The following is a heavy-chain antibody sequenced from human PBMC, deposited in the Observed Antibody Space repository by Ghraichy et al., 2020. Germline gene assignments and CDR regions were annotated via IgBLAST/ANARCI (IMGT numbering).Heavy chain of an antibody. CDR3: ARDSRRGFAAYDPSDVFDI. D-gene: IGHD5-12*01. Sequence: LSLTCAASGFTFNNYAMSWIRQAPGKGLEWVSGISGTAITTYYADSVKGRFTISRERSKTTLYLEMNSLKAEDTAVYYCARDSRRGFAAYDPSDVFDIWGQGTKVTVSS. CDR1: GFTFNNYA. V-gene: IGHV3-23*01. CDR2: ISGTAITT. J-gene: IGHJ3*02.